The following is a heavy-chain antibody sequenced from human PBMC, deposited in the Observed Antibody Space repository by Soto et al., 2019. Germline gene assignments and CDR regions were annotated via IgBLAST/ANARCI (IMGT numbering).Heavy chain of an antibody. J-gene: IGHJ4*02. CDR3: ARDRAVPRYGGSYYIDY. V-gene: IGHV3-7*01. CDR1: GFTFSSYW. D-gene: IGHD1-26*01. Sequence: GGSLRLSCAASGFTFSSYWMSWVRQAPGKGLEWVANIKQDGSEKYYVDSVKGRFTISRDNAKNSLYLQMNSLRAEDTAVYYCARDRAVPRYGGSYYIDYWGQGTLVTVSS. CDR2: IKQDGSEK.